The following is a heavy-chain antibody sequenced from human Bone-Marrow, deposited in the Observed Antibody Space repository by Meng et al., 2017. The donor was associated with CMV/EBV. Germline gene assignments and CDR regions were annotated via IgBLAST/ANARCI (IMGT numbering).Heavy chain of an antibody. CDR1: GYTFTTYY. Sequence: ASVKVSCKASGYTFTTYYIYWVRQAPGQGLEWMGIINPSGGNTNYAQKFQGRVTMTRDTSISTAYMELSRLRSDDTAVYYCARERLYPHYGMDVWGQGTTVTVSS. J-gene: IGHJ6*02. V-gene: IGHV1-46*01. D-gene: IGHD2-8*01. CDR2: INPSGGNT. CDR3: ARERLYPHYGMDV.